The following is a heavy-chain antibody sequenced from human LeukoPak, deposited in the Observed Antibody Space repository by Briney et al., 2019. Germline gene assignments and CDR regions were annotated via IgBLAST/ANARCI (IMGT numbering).Heavy chain of an antibody. CDR3: AKDNAQWPRVFDY. CDR2: MSGNGATA. V-gene: IGHV3-23*01. Sequence: GGSLRLSCAASGFSFSYYAMSWVRQAPGKGLEWVSGMSGNGATAYYADSVKGRFTISRDNSDNTVYLQMSNLSAEDTAVYYCAKDNAQWPRVFDYWGQGTLVTVSS. J-gene: IGHJ4*02. D-gene: IGHD6-19*01. CDR1: GFSFSYYA.